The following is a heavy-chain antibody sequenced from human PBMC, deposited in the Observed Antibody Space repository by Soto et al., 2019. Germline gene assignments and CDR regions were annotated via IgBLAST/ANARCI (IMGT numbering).Heavy chain of an antibody. V-gene: IGHV3-23*01. CDR3: AKAKSARGYSGYDDWYFDL. CDR2: ISGSGGST. J-gene: IGHJ2*01. Sequence: GGSLRLSCAASGFTFSSYAMSWVRQAPGKGLEWVSAISGSGGSTYYADSVKGRFTISRDNSKNTLYLQMNSLRAEDTAVYYCAKAKSARGYSGYDDWYFDLWGRGTLVTVSS. CDR1: GFTFSSYA. D-gene: IGHD5-12*01.